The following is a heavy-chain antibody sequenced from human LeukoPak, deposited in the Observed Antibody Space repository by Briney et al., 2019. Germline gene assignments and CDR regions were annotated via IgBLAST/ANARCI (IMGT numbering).Heavy chain of an antibody. V-gene: IGHV1-69*04. CDR3: ARDFNAGDSSSFDI. Sequence: ASVKVPCKASGGTFSSYAIHWVRQAPGQGLEWMGRIIPIVGIINYAQKFQGRVTIIADKATSTAYMELRSLRSDDTAVYYCARDFNAGDSSSFDIWGQGTMVTVSS. CDR2: IIPIVGII. J-gene: IGHJ3*02. D-gene: IGHD2-21*02. CDR1: GGTFSSYA.